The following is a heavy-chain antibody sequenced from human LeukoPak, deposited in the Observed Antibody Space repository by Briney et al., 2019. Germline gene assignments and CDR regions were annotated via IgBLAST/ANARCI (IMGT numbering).Heavy chain of an antibody. CDR2: INSDGSST. CDR3: AREARNAFDI. J-gene: IGHJ3*02. Sequence: PGGSLRLSCAASGFTFDDYAMHWVRQAPGKGLVWVSRINSDGSSTSYADSVKGRFTISRDNAKNTLYLQMNSLRAEDTAVYYCAREARNAFDIWGQGTMVTVSS. CDR1: GFTFDDYA. V-gene: IGHV3-74*01.